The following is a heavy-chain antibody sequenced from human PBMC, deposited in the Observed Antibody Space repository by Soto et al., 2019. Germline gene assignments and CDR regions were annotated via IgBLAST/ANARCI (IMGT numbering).Heavy chain of an antibody. D-gene: IGHD3-22*01. CDR2: IKQDGSEK. J-gene: IGHJ4*02. V-gene: IGHV3-7*01. CDR3: ARGAYYDESSGYFDC. Sequence: EVQLVESGGGLVQPGGSLRLSCAASGFIFNNHWMTWVRQAPGKGLEWVANIKQDGSEKYYVDSVKGRFTISRDNAKNSLYLQVNSLRPDDTVGYYCARGAYYDESSGYFDCWGQGTLVTVSS. CDR1: GFIFNNHW.